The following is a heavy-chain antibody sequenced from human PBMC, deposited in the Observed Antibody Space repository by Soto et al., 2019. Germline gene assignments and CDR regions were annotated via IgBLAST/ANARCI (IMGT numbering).Heavy chain of an antibody. CDR1: GYSFTSYL. CDR2: TYPEDSQT. V-gene: IGHV5-51*01. CDR3: ASRRFFDPFLAP. J-gene: IGHJ5*02. D-gene: IGHD3-9*01. Sequence: PGESLKISCKASGYSFTSYLIGWVRQISGKGLEWMGITYPEDSQTLYSPSFQGQVTISVDKSISTVYLQWSSLKASDTATYYWASRRFFDPFLAPWGQGTLVPVSP.